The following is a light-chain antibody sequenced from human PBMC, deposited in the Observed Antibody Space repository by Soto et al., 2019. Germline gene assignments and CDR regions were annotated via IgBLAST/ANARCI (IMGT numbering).Light chain of an antibody. V-gene: IGKV3-20*01. Sequence: EIALTQSPGTLSLSSGERATLSCRASQSVRSNYLAWYQQKPGQAPRLLIYGASSRATGIPDRFGGSGSGTDFTHTISRLEPEDFAVYYCQQYASSPLTFGGGTKVEIK. CDR1: QSVRSNY. CDR2: GAS. J-gene: IGKJ4*01. CDR3: QQYASSPLT.